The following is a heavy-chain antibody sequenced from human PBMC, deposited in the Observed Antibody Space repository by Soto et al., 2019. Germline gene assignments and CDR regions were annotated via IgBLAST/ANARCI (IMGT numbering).Heavy chain of an antibody. CDR3: ARATSFSGHHGY. D-gene: IGHD2-8*02. J-gene: IGHJ4*02. CDR2: SYSSGST. Sequence: QLQESGPGLVKPSQTLSLACTVSGGSFSSRGYYWNWIRQLPGKGLEWIGNSYSSGSTYYNPSLKSRFTITLATCKNQFSLKLSLVTAAATAVYYCARATSFSGHHGYWGQGTLVTFSS. CDR1: GGSFSSRGYY. V-gene: IGHV4-31*03.